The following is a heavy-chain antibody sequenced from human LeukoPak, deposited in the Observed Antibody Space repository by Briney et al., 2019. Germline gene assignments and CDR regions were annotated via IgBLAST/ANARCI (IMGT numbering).Heavy chain of an antibody. CDR3: AKGGPLQWLRFDY. Sequence: TGGSLRLSCAASGFTFSDYTIHWVRQAPGKGLEYVSAISSNGGYTYYADSVKGRFTISRDNSKNTLYLQMNSLRAEDTALYYCAKGGPLQWLRFDYWGQGTLVTVSS. CDR1: GFTFSDYT. D-gene: IGHD5-12*01. CDR2: ISSNGGYT. V-gene: IGHV3-64*04. J-gene: IGHJ4*02.